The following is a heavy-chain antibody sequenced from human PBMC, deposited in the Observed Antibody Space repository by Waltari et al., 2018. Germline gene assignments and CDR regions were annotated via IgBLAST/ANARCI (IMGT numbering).Heavy chain of an antibody. CDR1: GYTFTGYY. J-gene: IGHJ3*02. V-gene: IGHV1-2*02. CDR3: ARGRQQWLPRDAFDI. Sequence: QVQLVQSGAEVKKPGASVKVSCKASGYTFTGYYMHWVRQAPGQGLEWMGWINPNSVGTSNAQKFQGRVTMIRETSISTAYMELSRLRSDDTAVYYCARGRQQWLPRDAFDIWGQGTMVTVSS. CDR2: INPNSVGT. D-gene: IGHD6-19*01.